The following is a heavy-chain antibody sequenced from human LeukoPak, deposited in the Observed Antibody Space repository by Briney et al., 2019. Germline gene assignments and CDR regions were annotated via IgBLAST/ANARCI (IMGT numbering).Heavy chain of an antibody. V-gene: IGHV4-34*01. D-gene: IGHD6-19*01. CDR2: INHSGST. Sequence: SETLSLTCAVYGGCFSGYYWSWIRQPPGKGLEWIGEINHSGSTNYNPSLKSRVTISVDTSKNQFSLKLSSVTAADTAVYYCASSGALYSSGWHTPLDYWGQGTLVTVSS. CDR1: GGCFSGYY. J-gene: IGHJ4*02. CDR3: ASSGALYSSGWHTPLDY.